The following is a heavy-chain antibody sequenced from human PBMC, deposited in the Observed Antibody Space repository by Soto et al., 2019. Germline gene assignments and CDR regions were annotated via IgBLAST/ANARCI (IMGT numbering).Heavy chain of an antibody. D-gene: IGHD3-10*01. V-gene: IGHV1-2*02. CDR3: ATEQRSTGYNGKWFEFDY. CDR1: GYTFTDYY. CDR2: VNSKSGGT. J-gene: IGHJ4*02. Sequence: ASVKVSCKTSGYTFTDYYLHWVRQAPGQGLEWMGWVNSKSGGTNYAQKFQGRVSMTRDTSLNTAYMDLNSLSSDETAGYYYATEQRSTGYNGKWFEFDYWGLGTLVTVSS.